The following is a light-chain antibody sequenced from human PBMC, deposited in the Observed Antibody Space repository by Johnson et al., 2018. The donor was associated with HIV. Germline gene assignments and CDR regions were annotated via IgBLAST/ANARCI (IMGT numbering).Light chain of an antibody. V-gene: IGLV1-51*02. CDR3: GTWDTSRRAYV. CDR2: ENN. J-gene: IGLJ1*01. Sequence: QSVLTQPPSVSAAPGQKVTISCSGSSSNIGNNYVSCHQQLPGTAPKLLIYENNKRPSGIPDRFSGSKSGTSATLGITGLQTGDEADYYCGTWDTSRRAYVFGSGTKVTVL. CDR1: SSNIGNNY.